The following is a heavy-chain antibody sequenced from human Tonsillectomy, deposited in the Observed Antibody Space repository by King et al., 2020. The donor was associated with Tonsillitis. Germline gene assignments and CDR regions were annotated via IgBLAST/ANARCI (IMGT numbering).Heavy chain of an antibody. CDR3: ARIHDSSGFDAFDI. V-gene: IGHV4-30-2*01. CDR1: GGSISSGGYS. Sequence: LQLRESGSGLVKPSQTLSLTCAVSGGSISSGGYSWSWIRQPPGKGLEWIGYIYHSGSTYYNPSLKSRVTISVDRSKNQFSLKLSSVTAADTAVYYCARIHDSSGFDAFDIWGQGTMVTVSS. CDR2: IYHSGST. J-gene: IGHJ3*02. D-gene: IGHD3-22*01.